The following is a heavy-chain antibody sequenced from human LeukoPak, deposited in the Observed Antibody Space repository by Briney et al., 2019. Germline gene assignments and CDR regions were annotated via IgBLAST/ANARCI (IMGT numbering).Heavy chain of an antibody. D-gene: IGHD5-18*01. J-gene: IGHJ3*02. CDR3: ASPGVTDAFDI. CDR2: IYYSGST. V-gene: IGHV4-39*01. Sequence: PLETLSLTCTVSGGSTNSSNHYWGWIRQPPGKGLEWIGSIYYSGSTYYNPSLKSRVTISVDTSKNQFSLKLSSVTAADTAVYYCASPGVTDAFDIWGQGTMVTVSS. CDR1: GGSTNSSNHY.